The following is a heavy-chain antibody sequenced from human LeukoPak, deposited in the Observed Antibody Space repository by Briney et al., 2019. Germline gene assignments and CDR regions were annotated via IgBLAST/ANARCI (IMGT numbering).Heavy chain of an antibody. V-gene: IGHV5-51*01. Sequence: GESLKISCKGSGYRFTNSWIGWVRQMPGKGLEWMGILYPGDSDTRYSPSFQGQVTMSVDKTISTAYLQWSSLKASDTAIYHCVRHDDSSWYSGWGQGTLVTVPS. CDR1: GYRFTNSW. J-gene: IGHJ4*02. D-gene: IGHD2-15*01. CDR2: LYPGDSDT. CDR3: VRHDDSSWYSG.